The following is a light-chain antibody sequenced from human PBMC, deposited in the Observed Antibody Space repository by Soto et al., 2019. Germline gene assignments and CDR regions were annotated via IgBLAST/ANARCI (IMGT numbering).Light chain of an antibody. V-gene: IGKV1-5*01. Sequence: DIQMTQSPSTLSASVGDRVTITCRASQSISGWLAWYQQKPGKAPKLLNYDAYSLESGVPSRFSGSGSGTDFTLTISSLQPDDFATYYCQQYNSYSPTFGQGTKVDIK. J-gene: IGKJ1*01. CDR1: QSISGW. CDR3: QQYNSYSPT. CDR2: DAY.